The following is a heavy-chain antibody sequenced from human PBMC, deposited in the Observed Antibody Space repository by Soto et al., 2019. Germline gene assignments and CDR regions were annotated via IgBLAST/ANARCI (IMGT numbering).Heavy chain of an antibody. V-gene: IGHV3-30*18. CDR2: ISYDGSNK. D-gene: IGHD6-6*01. J-gene: IGHJ6*02. Sequence: QVQLVESGGGVVQPGRSLRLSCAASGFTFSSYGMHWVRQAPGKGLEWVAVISYDGSNKYYADSVKGRFTISRDNSKNTLYLQMNSLRAEDTAVYYCAKAVVKSDGYSSSSSDYGMDVWGQGTTVTVSS. CDR3: AKAVVKSDGYSSSSSDYGMDV. CDR1: GFTFSSYG.